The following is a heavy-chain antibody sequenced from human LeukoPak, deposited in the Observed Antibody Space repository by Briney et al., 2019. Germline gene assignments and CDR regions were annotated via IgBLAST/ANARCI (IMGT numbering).Heavy chain of an antibody. J-gene: IGHJ1*01. D-gene: IGHD5-24*01. V-gene: IGHV3-23*01. CDR1: GFTFSSYA. CDR3: ARDLDDYNTLPPLFQH. Sequence: GGSLKLSCAASGFTFSSYAMSWVRQAPGKGLEWVAAISGSGSPTRYVDSVKGRFTISRDNSKSTLYLQMNSLRVEDTAVYYCARDLDDYNTLPPLFQHWGQGTQVTVSS. CDR2: ISGSGSPT.